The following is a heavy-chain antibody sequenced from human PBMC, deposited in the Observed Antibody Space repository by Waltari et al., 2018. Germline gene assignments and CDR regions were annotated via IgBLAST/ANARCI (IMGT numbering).Heavy chain of an antibody. Sequence: EVQLVESGGVVVQPGGSLRLSCAASGFTFDDYTMHWVRQAPGKGLEWVSLISWDGGSTYYADSVKCRFTISRDNSKNSLYLQMNSLRTEDTALYYCAKDKESGWSSNFDYWGQGTLVTVSS. CDR2: ISWDGGST. CDR1: GFTFDDYT. J-gene: IGHJ4*02. CDR3: AKDKESGWSSNFDY. V-gene: IGHV3-43*01. D-gene: IGHD6-19*01.